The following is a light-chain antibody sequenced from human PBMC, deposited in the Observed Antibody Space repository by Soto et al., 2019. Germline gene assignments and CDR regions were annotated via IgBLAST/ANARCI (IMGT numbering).Light chain of an antibody. V-gene: IGLV2-14*01. CDR3: SSYTSSSTRV. CDR1: SSDVGGYNY. J-gene: IGLJ1*01. Sequence: GASSDVGGYNYVSWYQQHPGKAPKLMIYEVSNRPSGVSNRFSGSKSGNTASLTISALQAEDEADYYCSSYTSSSTRVFGTGTKVTVL. CDR2: EVS.